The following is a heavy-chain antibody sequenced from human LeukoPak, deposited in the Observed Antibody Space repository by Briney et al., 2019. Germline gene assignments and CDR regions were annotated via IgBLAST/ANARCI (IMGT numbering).Heavy chain of an antibody. Sequence: TSVKVSCKASGYTFTSYYIHWVRQAPGQGLEWMGIINPSGGSTTYAQKFQGRVTMTRDTSTSTVYMELSSLRSEDTAVYYCARDRKILLWFGELSPNAANLDRKTNWFDPWGQGTLVTVSS. CDR2: INPSGGST. CDR3: ARDRKILLWFGELSPNAANLDRKTNWFDP. CDR1: GYTFTSYY. D-gene: IGHD3-10*01. V-gene: IGHV1-46*01. J-gene: IGHJ5*02.